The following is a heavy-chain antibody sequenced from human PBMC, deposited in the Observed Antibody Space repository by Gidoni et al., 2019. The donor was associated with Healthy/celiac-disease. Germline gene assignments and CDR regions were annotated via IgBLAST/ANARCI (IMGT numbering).Heavy chain of an antibody. J-gene: IGHJ6*03. CDR3: ARGVLRFLEWYRQVDYYYYYMDV. V-gene: IGHV1-3*01. D-gene: IGHD3-3*01. CDR2: INAGNGNT. CDR1: GYTFTSYA. Sequence: QVQLVQSGAEVRKPGASVKVSCKASGYTFTSYAMHWVRQAPGQRLEWMGWINAGNGNTKYSQKFQGRVTITRDTSASTAYMELSSLRSEDTAVYYCARGVLRFLEWYRQVDYYYYYMDVWGKGTTVTVSS.